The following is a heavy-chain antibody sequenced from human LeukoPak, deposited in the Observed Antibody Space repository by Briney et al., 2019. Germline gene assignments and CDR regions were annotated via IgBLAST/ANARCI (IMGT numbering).Heavy chain of an antibody. V-gene: IGHV1-2*02. D-gene: IGHD6-13*01. J-gene: IGHJ4*02. CDR1: GFTFSNYG. CDR2: INPNSGGT. Sequence: GGSLRLSCAASGFTFSNYGMHWVRQAPGKGLEWMGWINPNSGGTNYAQKFQGRVTMTRDTSISTAYMELSRLRSDDTAVYYCARGIDRKQQLVNGYWGQGTLVTVSS. CDR3: ARGIDRKQQLVNGY.